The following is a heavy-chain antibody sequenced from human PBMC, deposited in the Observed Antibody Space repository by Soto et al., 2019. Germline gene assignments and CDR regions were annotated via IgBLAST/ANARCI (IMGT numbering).Heavy chain of an antibody. V-gene: IGHV3-48*02. CDR2: ISSSSTI. CDR1: GFTFSTYS. D-gene: IGHD6-13*01. J-gene: IGHJ4*02. Sequence: GGSLRLSCAASGFTFSTYSMNWVRQAPGKGLEWVSYISSSSTIYYADSVKGRFTISRDNAKNSLYLQMNSLRDEDTAVYYCARDGLGVAGISDYWGQGTLVTVSS. CDR3: ARDGLGVAGISDY.